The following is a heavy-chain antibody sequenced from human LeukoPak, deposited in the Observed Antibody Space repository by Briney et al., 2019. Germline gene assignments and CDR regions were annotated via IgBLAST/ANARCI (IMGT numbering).Heavy chain of an antibody. CDR1: GGSFSGYY. Sequence: SETLSLTCAVYGGSFSGYYWGWIRQPPGKGLEWIGSIYHSGSTYYNPSLKSRVTISVDTSKNQFSLKLSSVTAADTAVYYCARDRPKWGLYSSGGDAFDIWGQGTMVTVSS. CDR2: IYHSGST. D-gene: IGHD6-19*01. CDR3: ARDRPKWGLYSSGGDAFDI. J-gene: IGHJ3*02. V-gene: IGHV4-38-2*02.